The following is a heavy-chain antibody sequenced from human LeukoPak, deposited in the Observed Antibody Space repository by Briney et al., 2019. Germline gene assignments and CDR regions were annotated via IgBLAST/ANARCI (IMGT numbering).Heavy chain of an antibody. CDR3: AGPPVVHAEYFQH. Sequence: ASVKVSCKASGGTFSSYAIGWVRQAPGQGLEWMGGIIPIFGTANYAQKFQGRVTVTADESTSTAYMELSSLRSEDTAVYYCAGPPVVHAEYFQHWGQGTLVTVSS. V-gene: IGHV1-69*13. CDR1: GGTFSSYA. D-gene: IGHD4-23*01. CDR2: IIPIFGTA. J-gene: IGHJ1*01.